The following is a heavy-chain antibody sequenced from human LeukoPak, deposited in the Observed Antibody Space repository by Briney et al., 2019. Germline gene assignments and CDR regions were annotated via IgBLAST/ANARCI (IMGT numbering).Heavy chain of an antibody. CDR3: ARDRYSGYGFDY. J-gene: IGHJ4*02. D-gene: IGHD5-12*01. V-gene: IGHV4-59*01. CDR1: GGSISSYY. Sequence: PSETLSLTCTVSGGSISSYYWSWIRQPPGKGLEWIGYIYYSGSTNYNSSLKSRVTISVDTSKNQFSLKLSSVTAADTAVYYCARDRYSGYGFDYWGQGTLVTVSS. CDR2: IYYSGST.